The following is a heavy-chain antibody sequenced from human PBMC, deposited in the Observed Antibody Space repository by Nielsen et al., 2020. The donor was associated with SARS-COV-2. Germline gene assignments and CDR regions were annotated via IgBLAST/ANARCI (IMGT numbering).Heavy chain of an antibody. Sequence: GESLKISCASSGFTFSSYAMSWVRQAPGKGLEWVSSISGRSTSLYYADSVEGRFTISRDDSKNTLYLQMNSLRGEDTAVYYCAKAFRSSDWLRAANDYWGQGTLVTVSS. CDR1: GFTFSSYA. D-gene: IGHD3-9*01. CDR2: ISGRSTSL. J-gene: IGHJ4*02. V-gene: IGHV3-23*01. CDR3: AKAFRSSDWLRAANDY.